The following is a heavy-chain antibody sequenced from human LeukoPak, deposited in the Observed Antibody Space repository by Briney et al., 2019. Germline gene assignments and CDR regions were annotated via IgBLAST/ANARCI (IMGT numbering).Heavy chain of an antibody. J-gene: IGHJ4*02. D-gene: IGHD1-26*01. CDR3: ARDRDIVGARRFFDY. Sequence: SVXXSCKASGYTFTGYXMHWVRXAXGQGVEWMGWINPNSGGTNYAQKFQGRVTMTRDTSISTAYMELSRLRSDDTAVYYCARDRDIVGARRFFDYWGQGTLVTVSS. CDR2: INPNSGGT. CDR1: GYTFTGYX. V-gene: IGHV1-2*02.